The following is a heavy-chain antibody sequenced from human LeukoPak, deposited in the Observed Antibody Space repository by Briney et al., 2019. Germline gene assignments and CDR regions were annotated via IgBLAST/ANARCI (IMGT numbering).Heavy chain of an antibody. Sequence: GGSLRLSCAASGFTFSSYWMSWVRQASGKGLEWVANIKQDGSEKYYVDSVKGRFTISRDNAKNSLYLQMNSLRAEDTAVYYCARDNYYDSSGYYTLYYYYYYYMDVWGKGTTVTISS. J-gene: IGHJ6*03. V-gene: IGHV3-7*01. CDR1: GFTFSSYW. CDR3: ARDNYYDSSGYYTLYYYYYYYMDV. D-gene: IGHD3-22*01. CDR2: IKQDGSEK.